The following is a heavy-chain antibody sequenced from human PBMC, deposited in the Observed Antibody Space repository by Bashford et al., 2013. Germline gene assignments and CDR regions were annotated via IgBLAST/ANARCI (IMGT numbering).Heavy chain of an antibody. D-gene: IGHD3-10*01. CDR2: IYYSGST. Sequence: SETLSLTCTVSGGSISSYYWSWIRQPPGKGLEWIGYIYYSGSTNYNPSLKSRVTISVDTSKNQFSLKLSSVTAADTAVYYCARHGDMVRGPLWDYWGQGTLVTVSS. CDR1: GGSISSYY. CDR3: ARHGDMVRGPLWDY. V-gene: IGHV4-59*01. J-gene: IGHJ4*02.